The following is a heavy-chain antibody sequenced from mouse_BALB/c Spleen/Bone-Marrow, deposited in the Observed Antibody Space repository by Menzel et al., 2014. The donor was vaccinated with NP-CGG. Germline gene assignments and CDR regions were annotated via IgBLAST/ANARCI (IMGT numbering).Heavy chain of an antibody. CDR2: IDPSSGYS. V-gene: IGHV1-4*01. D-gene: IGHD2-3*01. CDR1: GYTFTSCT. CDR3: APYDGYYNWYFGV. Sequence: QVQLQQSGAELARPGASVKMSCKASGYTFTSCTMHWIKQRPGQGLEWIGYIDPSSGYSNYNQKFKDKATLTADISSSTAYMQLSSLTSEDSAVYYCAPYDGYYNWYFGVWGAGTTVTVSS. J-gene: IGHJ1*01.